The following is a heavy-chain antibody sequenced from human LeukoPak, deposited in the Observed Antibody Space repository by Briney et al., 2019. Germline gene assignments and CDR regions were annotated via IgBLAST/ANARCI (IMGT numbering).Heavy chain of an antibody. CDR1: GGTFSSYA. CDR2: IIPILGIA. J-gene: IGHJ4*02. D-gene: IGHD3-22*01. CDR3: ARDRGRGYYDSSGSIPFDY. V-gene: IGHV1-69*04. Sequence: SVKVSCKASGGTFSSYAISWVRQAPGQGLEWMGRIIPILGIANYAQKFQGRVTITADKSTSTAYMELSSLGSEDTAVYYCARDRGRGYYDSSGSIPFDYWGQGTLVTVSS.